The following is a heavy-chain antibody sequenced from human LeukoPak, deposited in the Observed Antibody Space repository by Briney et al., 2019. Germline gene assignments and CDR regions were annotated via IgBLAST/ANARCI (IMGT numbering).Heavy chain of an antibody. V-gene: IGHV4-30-4*01. J-gene: IGHJ6*02. Sequence: SQTLSLTCTVSGGSLSSGDSYWSWIRQPPGKGLEWLGYIYYSGSTHYNPSLKSRVTISVDTSKKHFSLKLSSVTAADTAVYYCARDHKPVVTAILSLDFYYYNGMDVWGQGTTVTVSS. CDR1: GGSLSSGDSY. CDR3: ARDHKPVVTAILSLDFYYYNGMDV. CDR2: IYYSGST. D-gene: IGHD2-21*02.